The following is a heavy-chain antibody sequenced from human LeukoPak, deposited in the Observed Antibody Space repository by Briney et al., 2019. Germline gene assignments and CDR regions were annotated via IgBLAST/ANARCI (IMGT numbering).Heavy chain of an antibody. V-gene: IGHV3-7*01. J-gene: IGHJ3*02. CDR2: IKQDGSEK. CDR1: GFIFNNYW. D-gene: IGHD2-15*01. CDR3: ARVNPLLAPGAFDI. Sequence: GGSLRLSCAASGFIFNNYWMTWVRQAPGKGLAWVANIKQDGSEKYYVDSVKGRFTISRDNVKNLLSLQMSSLRGEDTAVYFCARVNPLLAPGAFDIWGQGTMVAVSS.